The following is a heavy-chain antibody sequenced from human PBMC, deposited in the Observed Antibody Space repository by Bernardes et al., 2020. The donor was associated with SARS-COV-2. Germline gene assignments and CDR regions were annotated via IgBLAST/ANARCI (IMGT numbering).Heavy chain of an antibody. J-gene: IGHJ5*02. CDR2: IRSHTYGATP. Sequence: GGSLRLSCTTPGLTFGDYGVTWVRQAPGKGLEWVASIRSHTYGATPQNAATLNGRFTISRDDSKSIAYLQINSLGTEDTAVYYCAVSKSYDFILDPWGQGTLVTVSS. D-gene: IGHD1-1*01. CDR1: GLTFGDYG. CDR3: AVSKSYDFILDP. V-gene: IGHV3-49*04.